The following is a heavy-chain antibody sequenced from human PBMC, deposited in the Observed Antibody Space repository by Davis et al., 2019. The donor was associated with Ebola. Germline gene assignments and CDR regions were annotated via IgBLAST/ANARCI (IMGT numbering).Heavy chain of an antibody. CDR3: AKDLEYWYKDYYYGMDV. D-gene: IGHD1/OR15-1a*01. V-gene: IGHV3-53*05. Sequence: PGGSLRLSCAASGFTVSSNYMSWVRQAPGKGLEWVSVIYNGGSTYYADSVKGRFTISRDNSKNSLYLQMNSLRTEDTALYYCAKDLEYWYKDYYYGMDVWGQGTTVTVSS. CDR1: GFTVSSNY. CDR2: IYNGGST. J-gene: IGHJ6*02.